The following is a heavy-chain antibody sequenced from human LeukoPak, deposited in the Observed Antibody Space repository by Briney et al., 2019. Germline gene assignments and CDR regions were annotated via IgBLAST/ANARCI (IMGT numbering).Heavy chain of an antibody. V-gene: IGHV3-30*03. CDR2: ISYDGSND. Sequence: PGGSLRLSCAASGFTFSSYGMHWVRQAPGKGLEWVAVISYDGSNDYYADSMKGRFTISRDNSKETLYLQMNSLRTEDTAVYYCARRGGHSDYDLYWGQGTLVTVSS. CDR1: GFTFSSYG. D-gene: IGHD5-12*01. J-gene: IGHJ4*02. CDR3: ARRGGHSDYDLY.